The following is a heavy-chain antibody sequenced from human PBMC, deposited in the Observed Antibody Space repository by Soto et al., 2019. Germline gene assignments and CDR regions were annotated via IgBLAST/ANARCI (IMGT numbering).Heavy chain of an antibody. V-gene: IGHV1-2*02. CDR1: GYTFTGYY. J-gene: IGHJ4*02. CDR2: INPSSGGT. CDR3: ACGPDYDFWSGPNS. D-gene: IGHD3-3*01. Sequence: ASVKVSCKASGYTFTGYYIHWVRQAPGQGLEWMGWINPSSGGTNYAQKFQGRVTMTRDTSISTAYMELSWLRSDDTAVFYCACGPDYDFWSGPNSWGQGTLVTVSS.